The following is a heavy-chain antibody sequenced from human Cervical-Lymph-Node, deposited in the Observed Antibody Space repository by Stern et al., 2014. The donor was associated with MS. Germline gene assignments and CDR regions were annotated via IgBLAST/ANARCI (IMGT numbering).Heavy chain of an antibody. D-gene: IGHD2-2*01. CDR2: IIPIFGIA. V-gene: IGHV1-69*17. Sequence: QLVQSGAEVKKPGSSVKVSCKASGGTFSSYAISWVRQAPGQGLEWMGGIIPIFGIANYAHKFQGRFTITADKSTSTAYMELSSLRSEDTAVYYCARQIVVVPAAIEYNWFDPWGQGTLVTVSS. CDR1: GGTFSSYA. J-gene: IGHJ5*02. CDR3: ARQIVVVPAAIEYNWFDP.